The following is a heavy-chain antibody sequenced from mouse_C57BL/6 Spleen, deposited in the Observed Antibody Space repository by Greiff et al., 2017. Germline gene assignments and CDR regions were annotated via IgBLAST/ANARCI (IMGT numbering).Heavy chain of an antibody. CDR2: INPNNGGT. D-gene: IGHD1-1*01. CDR1: GYTFTDYY. Sequence: EVQLQQSGPELVQPGASVKISCKASGYTFTDYYMNWVKQSHGKSLEWIGDINPNNGGTSYNQTFKGQATLTVDKSSSTAYLELRSLTSEDSAVDYCARNYYYVSGYCFDFWGTGTTLTVSS. CDR3: ARNYYYVSGYCFDF. V-gene: IGHV1-26*01. J-gene: IGHJ1*03.